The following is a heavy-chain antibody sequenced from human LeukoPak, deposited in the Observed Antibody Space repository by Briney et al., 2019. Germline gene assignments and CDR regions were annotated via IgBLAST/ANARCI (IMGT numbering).Heavy chain of an antibody. V-gene: IGHV4-34*01. D-gene: IGHD3-16*01. CDR3: ARGDDGGNYFDY. CDR2: INHSGST. J-gene: IGHJ4*02. CDR1: GGSFSGYY. Sequence: SETLSLTCAVYGGSFSGYYWSWIRQPPGKGLEWIGEINHSGSTNYNPSLKSRVTISVDTPKNQFSLKLSSVTAADTAVYYCARGDDGGNYFDYWGQGTLVTVSS.